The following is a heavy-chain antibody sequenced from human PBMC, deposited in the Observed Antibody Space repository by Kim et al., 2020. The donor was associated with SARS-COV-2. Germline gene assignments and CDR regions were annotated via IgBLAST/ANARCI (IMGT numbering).Heavy chain of an antibody. D-gene: IGHD6-19*01. J-gene: IGHJ4*02. CDR3: AKAGGYSSGWYLYYFDY. V-gene: IGHV3-23*01. Sequence: VTGRFTISRDNSKNTLYLQMNSLRAEDTAVYYCAKAGGYSSGWYLYYFDYWGQGTLVTVSS.